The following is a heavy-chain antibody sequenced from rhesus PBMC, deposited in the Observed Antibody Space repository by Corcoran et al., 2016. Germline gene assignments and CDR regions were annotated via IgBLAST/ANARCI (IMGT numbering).Heavy chain of an antibody. V-gene: IGHV4-173*01. J-gene: IGHJ3*01. CDR1: GGSISSNY. CDR2: ISGSGGST. Sequence: QLQLQESGPGLVKPSETLSLTCAVSGGSISSNYWSWIRQPPGKGLEWIGRISGSGGSTDHNPSLKSRVTISTDTSKNQFSLKLSSVTAADTAVYYWARDYYNIWTGYYNAFDFWGQGLRVTVSS. CDR3: ARDYYNIWTGYYNAFDF. D-gene: IGHD3-3*01.